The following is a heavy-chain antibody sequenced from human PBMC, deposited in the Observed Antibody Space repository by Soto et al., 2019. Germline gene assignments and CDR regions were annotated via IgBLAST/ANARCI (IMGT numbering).Heavy chain of an antibody. V-gene: IGHV1-69*13. CDR3: AREDRDRETGLVPAAIDGMDV. D-gene: IGHD2-2*01. CDR1: GGTFSRYS. Sequence: SVKVSCKASGGTFSRYSITWVRQAPGHGLEWIGRIIPIFGIPTYAQKFQGRVTFTADESTSTAYMELSSLRSDDTAVYYCAREDRDRETGLVPAAIDGMDVWGQGTTGTV. CDR2: IIPIFGIP. J-gene: IGHJ6*02.